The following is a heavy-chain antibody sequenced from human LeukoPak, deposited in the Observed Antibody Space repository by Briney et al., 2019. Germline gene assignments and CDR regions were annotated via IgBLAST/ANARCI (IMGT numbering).Heavy chain of an antibody. D-gene: IGHD3-9*01. CDR2: IKQDGGGK. CDR3: ARASLRYFDWSHAFDI. Sequence: GGSLRLSCAASGFTSSSYWMSWVRQAPGKGLEWVANIKQDGGGKYYVDSVKGRFTISRDNAKNSLYLQMNSLRAEDTAVYYCARASLRYFDWSHAFDIWGQGTMVTVSS. J-gene: IGHJ3*02. CDR1: GFTSSSYW. V-gene: IGHV3-7*01.